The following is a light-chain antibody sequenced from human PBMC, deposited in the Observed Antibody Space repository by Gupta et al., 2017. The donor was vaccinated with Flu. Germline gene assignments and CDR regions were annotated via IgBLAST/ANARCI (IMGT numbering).Light chain of an antibody. Sequence: RYNLGGDCVLWYQQHPGQAPRLLIYDDDERPSGAPDRVSGSKSGTSASLAVGRVRAEDGADYFCEVWEDSLSTVVLGGGTELTVL. CDR1: RYNLGGDC. CDR3: EVWEDSLSTVV. CDR2: DDD. V-gene: IGLV1-47*02. J-gene: IGLJ2*01.